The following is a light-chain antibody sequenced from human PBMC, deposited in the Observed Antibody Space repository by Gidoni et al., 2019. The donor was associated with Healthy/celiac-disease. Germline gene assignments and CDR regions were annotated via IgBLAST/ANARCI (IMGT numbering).Light chain of an antibody. CDR1: SSNIGSNP. CDR3: AAWDDSLNALF. Sequence: QSVLTQPPSASGTPGQRVTISCSGSSSNIGSNPVNWYQQLPGTAPKLLIYSNNQRPSGVPDRFSGSKSGTSASLAISGLQSEDEADYYCAAWDDSLNALFFGGGTKLTVL. CDR2: SNN. V-gene: IGLV1-44*01. J-gene: IGLJ2*01.